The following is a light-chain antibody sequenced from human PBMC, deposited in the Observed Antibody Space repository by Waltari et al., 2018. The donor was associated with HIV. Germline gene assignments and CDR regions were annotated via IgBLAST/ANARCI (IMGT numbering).Light chain of an antibody. CDR2: ANN. CDR3: QSYDSSLNGHVV. V-gene: IGLV1-40*01. Sequence: QSVLTQAPSVSGAPGQRVTISCTGSRSNFGTGYDVHWYQQLPGTAPKLLIYANNPRPSGVPVRFSGSKSATSASLVITGRQAEDEADDYCQSYDSSLNGHVVFGGGTKVTVL. J-gene: IGLJ2*01. CDR1: RSNFGTGYD.